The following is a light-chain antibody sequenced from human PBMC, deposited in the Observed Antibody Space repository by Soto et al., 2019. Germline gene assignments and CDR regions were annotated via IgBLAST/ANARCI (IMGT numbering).Light chain of an antibody. Sequence: QSALTQPASVSGSPGQSITISCTGTSSDIGAFTFVSWYQQHPGKVPKLMIFDVNRRPSGVSDRFSGSKSGNTASLTISGRQAEDEDDYYCSSYTSSSTHVFGSGTKVTVL. CDR3: SSYTSSSTHV. V-gene: IGLV2-14*03. J-gene: IGLJ1*01. CDR1: SSDIGAFTF. CDR2: DVN.